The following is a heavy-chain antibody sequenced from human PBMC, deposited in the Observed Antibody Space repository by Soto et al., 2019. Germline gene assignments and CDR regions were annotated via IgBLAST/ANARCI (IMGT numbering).Heavy chain of an antibody. D-gene: IGHD3-22*01. Sequence: QVQLQESGPGLVKPSQTLSLTCTVSGGSISSGGYYWSWIRQHPGKGLEWIGYIYYSGSTYYNPSLKSRVTISVDPSKTPFSLKLSSVTAADTAVYYCAREGGYYDSSGYYYSWYFDLWGRGTLVTVSS. V-gene: IGHV4-31*03. CDR2: IYYSGST. CDR3: AREGGYYDSSGYYYSWYFDL. J-gene: IGHJ2*01. CDR1: GGSISSGGYY.